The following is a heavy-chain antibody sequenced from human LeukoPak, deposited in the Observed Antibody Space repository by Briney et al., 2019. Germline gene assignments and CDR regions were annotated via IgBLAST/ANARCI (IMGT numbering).Heavy chain of an antibody. Sequence: GGPLRLSCAASGFTFSSCVMHGVRQAPGKGLEWVAVIWCDGSNKYYADSVKGRFTISRDNSKNTLYLQVNSLRAEDTAVYYCAKDYSYDGSGTPLYNWFDAWGQGTLVTVSS. CDR3: AKDYSYDGSGTPLYNWFDA. J-gene: IGHJ5*02. V-gene: IGHV3-30*02. D-gene: IGHD3-22*01. CDR1: GFTFSSCV. CDR2: IWCDGSNK.